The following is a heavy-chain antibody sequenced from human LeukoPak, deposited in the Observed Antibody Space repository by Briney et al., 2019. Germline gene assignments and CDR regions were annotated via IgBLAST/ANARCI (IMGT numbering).Heavy chain of an antibody. J-gene: IGHJ4*02. V-gene: IGHV1-69*04. CDR2: IIPILGIA. Sequence: GASVKVSCKASGGTFSSYAISWVRQAPGQGLEWMGRIIPILGIANYAQKFQGRVTITADKSTSTAYMELSSLRSEDTAVYYCRAEYYDSSGYADYWGQGTLVTVSS. CDR3: RAEYYDSSGYADY. D-gene: IGHD3-22*01. CDR1: GGTFSSYA.